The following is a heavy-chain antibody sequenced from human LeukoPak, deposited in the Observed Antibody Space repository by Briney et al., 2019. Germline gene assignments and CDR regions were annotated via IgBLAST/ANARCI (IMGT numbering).Heavy chain of an antibody. CDR3: ARLGSGITGTTALIDY. CDR1: GYTFTGYY. D-gene: IGHD1-7*01. J-gene: IGHJ4*02. CDR2: INPNSGGT. V-gene: IGHV1-2*02. Sequence: ASLKVSCKASGYTFTGYYMHWVRQAPGQGLEGMGWINPNSGGTNYAQKFQGRVTMTRDTSISTAYMELSRLRSDDTAVYYCARLGSGITGTTALIDYWGQGTLVTVSS.